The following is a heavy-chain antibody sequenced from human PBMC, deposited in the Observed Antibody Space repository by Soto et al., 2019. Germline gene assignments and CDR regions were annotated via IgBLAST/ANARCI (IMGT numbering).Heavy chain of an antibody. CDR3: ARALMGSFDAFDI. CDR1: GGSISTYY. V-gene: IGHV4-59*01. D-gene: IGHD3-16*01. J-gene: IGHJ3*02. CDR2: IFHSGAT. Sequence: QVQLQESGPGLVKPSETLSLTCSVSGGSISTYYWSWIRQAPGQRLEWLGYIFHSGATNYNPSLESRVTISVDTSKSQLSLRLSSVTAADTGVYYCARALMGSFDAFDIWGQGTTVTVSS.